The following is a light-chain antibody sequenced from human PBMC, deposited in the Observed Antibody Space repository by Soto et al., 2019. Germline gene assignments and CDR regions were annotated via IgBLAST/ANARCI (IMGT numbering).Light chain of an antibody. CDR3: QQYGSSPGT. CDR1: QSVSSSY. Sequence: EIVLTQSPGTLSLSPGERATLSCRASQSVSSSYLAGYQQKPGQAPRLLIYGASSRATGIPDRFSGSGSGRDFTLTISRLEPEDFAVYYCQQYGSSPGTFGQGTKVEIK. V-gene: IGKV3-20*01. J-gene: IGKJ1*01. CDR2: GAS.